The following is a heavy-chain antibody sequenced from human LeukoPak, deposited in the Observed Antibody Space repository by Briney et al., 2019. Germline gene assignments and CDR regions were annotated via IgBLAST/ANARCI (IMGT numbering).Heavy chain of an antibody. CDR2: IYYSGNT. Sequence: GSLRLSCAASGFTFSSYGMSWLRQPPGKGRERGGSIYYSGNTYYNPSLKSRVTISVDTSKNQFSLKLSSVTAADTAVYYCIYDYIWGSYPTWYFDYWGQGTLVTVSS. D-gene: IGHD3-16*02. CDR3: IYDYIWGSYPTWYFDY. J-gene: IGHJ4*02. V-gene: IGHV4-39*01. CDR1: GFTFSSYG.